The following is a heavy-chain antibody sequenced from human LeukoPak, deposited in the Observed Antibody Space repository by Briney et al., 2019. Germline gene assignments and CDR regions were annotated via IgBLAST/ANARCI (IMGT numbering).Heavy chain of an antibody. D-gene: IGHD3-16*01. J-gene: IGHJ3*02. CDR2: IYYSGST. Sequence: SETLSLTCTVSGGSISSYYWSWIRQPPGKGLEWIGYIYYSGSTNYNPSLKSRVTISVDTSKNQFSLKLSSVTAADTAVYYCARAFVRMGAYAFDIWGQGTMVTVSS. V-gene: IGHV4-59*01. CDR3: ARAFVRMGAYAFDI. CDR1: GGSISSYY.